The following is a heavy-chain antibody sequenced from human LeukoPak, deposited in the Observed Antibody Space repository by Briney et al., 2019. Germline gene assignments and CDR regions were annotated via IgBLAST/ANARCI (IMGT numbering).Heavy chain of an antibody. Sequence: PSETLSLTCTVSGGSISSYYWSWIRLPPGKGLEWIGYIYYSGSTNYNPSLKSRVTISVDTSKNQFSLKLSSVTAAGTAVYYCARLASSIEVDYWGQGTLVTVSS. CDR1: GGSISSYY. D-gene: IGHD2-2*01. CDR3: ARLASSIEVDY. CDR2: IYYSGST. V-gene: IGHV4-59*01. J-gene: IGHJ4*02.